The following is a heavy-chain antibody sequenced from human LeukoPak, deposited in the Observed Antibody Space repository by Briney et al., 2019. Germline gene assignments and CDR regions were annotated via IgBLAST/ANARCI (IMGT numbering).Heavy chain of an antibody. J-gene: IGHJ3*02. CDR2: INHSGST. V-gene: IGHV4-34*01. Sequence: PSETLSLTCTVSGGSISDNYWSWIRQPPGKGLEWIGEINHSGSTNYNPSLKSRVTISVDTSKNQFSLKLSSVTAADTAVYYCARGLNYYDSSGHDAFDIWGQGTMVTVSS. CDR1: GGSISDNY. CDR3: ARGLNYYDSSGHDAFDI. D-gene: IGHD3-22*01.